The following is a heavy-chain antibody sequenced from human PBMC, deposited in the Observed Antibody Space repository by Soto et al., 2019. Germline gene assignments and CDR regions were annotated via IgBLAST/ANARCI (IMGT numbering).Heavy chain of an antibody. CDR3: AGTSSRYWYYMDV. J-gene: IGHJ6*03. V-gene: IGHV6-1*01. CDR2: TYYRSRWYN. D-gene: IGHD6-13*01. CDR1: GDSVSSNNAA. Sequence: SQTLSLTCAISGDSVSSNNAAWNWIRQSPSRGLEWLGRTYYRSRWYNDYAVSVKSRITVNPDTSKNQFSLQLTSVTPEDTAVDYCAGTSSRYWYYMDVLGKGTTVTVSS.